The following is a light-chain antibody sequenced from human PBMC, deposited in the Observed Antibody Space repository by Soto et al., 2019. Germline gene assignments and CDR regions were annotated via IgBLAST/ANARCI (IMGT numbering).Light chain of an antibody. CDR3: QSYDSRNHDWV. Sequence: FMLTQPHSVSESPGTTGTISCTRSSGSIASNYVQWYQQRPGSAPTTVIYEDNQSPSGVPDRFSGSIDSSSNSASLTISGLMTEDEADYYCQSYDSRNHDWVFGGGTKVTVL. V-gene: IGLV6-57*03. J-gene: IGLJ3*02. CDR1: SGSIASNY. CDR2: EDN.